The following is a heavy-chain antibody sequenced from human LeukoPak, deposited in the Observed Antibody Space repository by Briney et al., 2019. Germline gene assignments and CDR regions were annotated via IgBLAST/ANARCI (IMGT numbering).Heavy chain of an antibody. D-gene: IGHD2-15*01. J-gene: IGHJ5*02. CDR1: GFTFGDYA. V-gene: IGHV3-49*03. CDR3: TRSLVVAATGLEFDP. Sequence: GGSLRLSCTDSGFTFGDYAMSWFRQAPGKGLEWVGFIRSKAYGGTTEYAASVKGRFTISRDDSKSIAYLQMNSLKTEDTAVYYCTRSLVVAATGLEFDPWGQGTLVTVSS. CDR2: IRSKAYGGTT.